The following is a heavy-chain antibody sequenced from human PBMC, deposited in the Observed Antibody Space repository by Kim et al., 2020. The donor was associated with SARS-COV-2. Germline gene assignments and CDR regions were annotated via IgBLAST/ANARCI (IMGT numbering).Heavy chain of an antibody. D-gene: IGHD5-12*01. J-gene: IGHJ5*02. CDR2: INHSGST. CDR3: ARGPLGIYGWFDP. Sequence: SETLSLTCAVYGGSFSGYYWSWIRQPPGKGLEWIGEINHSGSTNYNPSLKSRVTISVDTSKNQFSLKLSSVTAADTAVYYCARGPLGIYGWFDPWGQGT. CDR1: GGSFSGYY. V-gene: IGHV4-34*01.